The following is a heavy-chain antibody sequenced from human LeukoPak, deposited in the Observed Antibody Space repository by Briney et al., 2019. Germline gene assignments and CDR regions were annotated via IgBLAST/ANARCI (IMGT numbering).Heavy chain of an antibody. J-gene: IGHJ3*02. Sequence: GGSLRLSCAASGFTFTTFGMHWVRQAPGKGLEWLAVIFHGGSVTVHADSVKDRFTISRDDSQSTLYLQMDSLRPEDTAVYYCAKDKGYCDSSTCYTSAFDIWGQGTVVTVSS. CDR2: IFHGGSVT. CDR3: AKDKGYCDSSTCYTSAFDI. CDR1: GFTFTTFG. D-gene: IGHD2-2*02. V-gene: IGHV3-30*18.